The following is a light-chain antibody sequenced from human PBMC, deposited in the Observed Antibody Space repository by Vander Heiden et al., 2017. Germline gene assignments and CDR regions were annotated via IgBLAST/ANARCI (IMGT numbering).Light chain of an antibody. CDR2: AAS. CDR3: QQSDSTPHM. Sequence: DIQMTQSPSSLSASVGDRVTITCRASQSISSYLNWYQQKPGKAPKLLIYAASSLQSGVPSRFSGSGSGTDFTLTISSLQPEDFATYYCQQSDSTPHMFGQGTKVEIK. J-gene: IGKJ1*01. CDR1: QSISSY. V-gene: IGKV1-39*01.